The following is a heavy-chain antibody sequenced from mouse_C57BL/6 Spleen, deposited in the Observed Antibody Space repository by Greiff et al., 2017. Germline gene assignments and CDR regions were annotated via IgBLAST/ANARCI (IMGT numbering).Heavy chain of an antibody. V-gene: IGHV1-69*01. CDR3: ARSDYGNPFSY. CDR2: IDPSDSYT. Sequence: QVQLQQPGAELVMPGASVKLSCKASGFTFTSYWMHWVKQRPGQGLEWIGEIDPSDSYTNYNQKFKGKSTLTVDKSSSTSYMQLSSLPSEDSAVYYCARSDYGNPFSYWGQGTLVTVSA. D-gene: IGHD2-1*01. J-gene: IGHJ3*01. CDR1: GFTFTSYW.